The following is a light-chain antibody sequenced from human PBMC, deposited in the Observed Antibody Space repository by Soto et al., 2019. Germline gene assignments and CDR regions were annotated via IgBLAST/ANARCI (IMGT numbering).Light chain of an antibody. J-gene: IGKJ1*01. CDR2: GAS. Sequence: EIVLTQSPGTLSLSPGEKATLSCRASQSVSSYLAWYQQKPGQAPRLLIYGASTRITGIPDRFSGVGSGTDFAPTISSLDPEDFDVYYCQQYNNSPLTFSHGTKVEI. V-gene: IGKV3-20*01. CDR1: QSVSSY. CDR3: QQYNNSPLT.